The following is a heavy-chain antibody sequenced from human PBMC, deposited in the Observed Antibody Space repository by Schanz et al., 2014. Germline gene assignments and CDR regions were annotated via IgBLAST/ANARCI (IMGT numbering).Heavy chain of an antibody. Sequence: VQLVESGGGLVQPGGSLRLSCAASGFTFSAYYMDWVRQAPGKGLEWVSLISDSGDTAYYADSVKGRFTISRDNSKNSLYLQMNSLRAEDTAVYYCARIGGSVFDYWAQGTLVTVSS. V-gene: IGHV3-11*01. CDR2: ISDSGDTA. CDR3: ARIGGSVFDY. CDR1: GFTFSAYY. J-gene: IGHJ4*02. D-gene: IGHD3-10*01.